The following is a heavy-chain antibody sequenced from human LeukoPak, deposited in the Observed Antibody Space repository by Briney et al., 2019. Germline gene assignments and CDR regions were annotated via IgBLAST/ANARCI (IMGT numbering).Heavy chain of an antibody. CDR1: GFTFDDYA. Sequence: GGSLRLFCAASGFTFDDYAMHWAPHAPGKGLVWGSGISWNSGSIGYADSVKGRFTISRDNAKNSLYLQMHSLRAEDTALYYCAKDRGSGSYTHNSFDYWGQGTLVTVSS. D-gene: IGHD3-10*01. V-gene: IGHV3-9*01. CDR3: AKDRGSGSYTHNSFDY. J-gene: IGHJ4*02. CDR2: ISWNSGSI.